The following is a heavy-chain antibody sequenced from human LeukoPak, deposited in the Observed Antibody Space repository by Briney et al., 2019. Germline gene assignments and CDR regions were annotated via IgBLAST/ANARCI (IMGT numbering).Heavy chain of an antibody. V-gene: IGHV3-21*01. CDR3: ARDSTSGISGALDI. J-gene: IGHJ3*02. D-gene: IGHD2-2*01. CDR1: GFTFSSYS. Sequence: GGSLRLSCAASGFTFSSYSMNWVRQAPGKGLEWVSSISSSSTYIYYADSVKGRFTISRDNAKNSLYLQMNSLRAEDTAVYYCARDSTSGISGALDIWGQGTMVTVSS. CDR2: ISSSSTYI.